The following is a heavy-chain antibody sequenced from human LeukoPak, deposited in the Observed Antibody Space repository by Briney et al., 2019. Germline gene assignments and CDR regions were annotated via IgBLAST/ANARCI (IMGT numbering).Heavy chain of an antibody. D-gene: IGHD2-15*01. CDR2: IIPILGIA. J-gene: IGHJ5*02. V-gene: IGHV1-69*04. CDR3: ARSRRGSPLXWFDP. Sequence: SVKVSCKASGGTFSSYAISWVRQAPGQGLEWMGRIIPILGIANYAQKFQGRVTITADKSTSTAYMELSSLRSEDTAVYYCARSRRGSPLXWFDPWGQGTLVTVSS. CDR1: GGTFSSYA.